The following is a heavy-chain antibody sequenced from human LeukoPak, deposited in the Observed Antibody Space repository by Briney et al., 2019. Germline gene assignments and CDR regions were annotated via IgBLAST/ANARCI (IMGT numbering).Heavy chain of an antibody. CDR2: IYYSGTT. J-gene: IGHJ4*02. Sequence: SETLSLTCTVSGGSISSSNYYWGWIRQPPGKGLEWIGSIYYSGTTYYSSSLKSRVIISVDTSKNQFSLKLSSVTATDTAVYYCARHEAQDFDYWGQGTLVAVSS. V-gene: IGHV4-39*01. CDR3: ARHEAQDFDY. CDR1: GGSISSSNYY.